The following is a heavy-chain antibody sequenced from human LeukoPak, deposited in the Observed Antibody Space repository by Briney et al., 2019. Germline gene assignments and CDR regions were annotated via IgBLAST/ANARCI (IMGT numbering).Heavy chain of an antibody. J-gene: IGHJ5*02. CDR1: GGSISSSSYY. V-gene: IGHV4-39*01. CDR3: ARRWSPRYCSSTSCPKPFDP. Sequence: PSETLSLTCTVSGGSISSSSYYWGWIRQPPGKGLEWIGSIYSGSTYYNPSLKSRVTISVDTSKNQFSLKLSSVTAADTAVYYCARRWSPRYCSSTSCPKPFDPWGQGTLVTVSS. D-gene: IGHD2-2*01. CDR2: IYSGST.